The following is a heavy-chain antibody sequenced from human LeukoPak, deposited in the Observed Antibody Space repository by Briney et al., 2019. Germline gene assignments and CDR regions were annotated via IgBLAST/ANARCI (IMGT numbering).Heavy chain of an antibody. Sequence: GGSLRLSCAASGFTFSSYWMSWVRQAPGKGLEWVANIKQDGSEKYYVDSVKGRFTISRDNAKNSLYLQMNSLRAEDTAVYYCARAYSSSSGRDAFDSWGLGTLVTVSS. CDR2: IKQDGSEK. D-gene: IGHD6-6*01. V-gene: IGHV3-7*01. CDR1: GFTFSSYW. CDR3: ARAYSSSSGRDAFDS. J-gene: IGHJ3*02.